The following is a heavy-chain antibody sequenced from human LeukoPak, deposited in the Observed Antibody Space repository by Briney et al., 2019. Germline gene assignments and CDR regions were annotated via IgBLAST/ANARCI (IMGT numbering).Heavy chain of an antibody. V-gene: IGHV1-18*01. Sequence: ASVKVSCKASGYTFSNYGINWVRQAPGQGLEWMGWISPYNGNTHYAQNLQDRVTMTTETSTSTAYLEVRSLRSDDTAVYYCARGVALGYFDWLGSWGQGTLVTVSS. D-gene: IGHD3-9*01. CDR1: GYTFSNYG. CDR3: ARGVALGYFDWLGS. CDR2: ISPYNGNT. J-gene: IGHJ4*02.